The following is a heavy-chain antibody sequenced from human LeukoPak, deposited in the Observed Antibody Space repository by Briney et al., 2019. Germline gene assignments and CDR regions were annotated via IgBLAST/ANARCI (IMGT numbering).Heavy chain of an antibody. V-gene: IGHV3-21*01. CDR3: AREGYSSSWYDLNWFDP. J-gene: IGHJ5*02. CDR2: ISSSSSYI. Sequence: GGSLRLSCAASGFTFSSYSMNWARQAPGKGLEWVSSISSSSSYIYYADSVKGRFTISRDNAKNSLYLQMNSLRAEDTAVYYCAREGYSSSWYDLNWFDPWGQGTLVTVSS. CDR1: GFTFSSYS. D-gene: IGHD6-13*01.